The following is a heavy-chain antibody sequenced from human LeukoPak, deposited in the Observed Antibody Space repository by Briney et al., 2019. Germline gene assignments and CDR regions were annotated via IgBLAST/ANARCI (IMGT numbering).Heavy chain of an antibody. Sequence: ASVKVSCKASGYPFTGYYMLWVRQAPGQGLEWMGWINPNSGGTNYAQKFQGRVTMTRDTSISTAYMELSRLRSDDTAVYYCAREYYGSGSYVLDVVDYWGQGTLVTVSS. J-gene: IGHJ4*02. CDR2: INPNSGGT. CDR1: GYPFTGYY. V-gene: IGHV1-2*02. D-gene: IGHD3-10*01. CDR3: AREYYGSGSYVLDVVDY.